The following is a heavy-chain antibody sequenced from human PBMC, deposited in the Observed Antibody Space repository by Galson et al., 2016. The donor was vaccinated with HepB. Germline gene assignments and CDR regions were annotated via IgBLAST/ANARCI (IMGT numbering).Heavy chain of an antibody. D-gene: IGHD2-2*01. CDR1: GFTFKNAW. Sequence: SLRLSCAASGFTFKNAWMNWVRQAPGKGLEWVGPIKSRTNRGTPDYPAPVKGRFSISRDDSKHTLFLQMNSLTTEDTAVSYCTTARYGSSTSCWVSRKTPYYYYGMDGWGQGTTVTVSS. V-gene: IGHV3-15*07. J-gene: IGHJ6*02. CDR2: IKSRTNRGTP. CDR3: TTARYGSSTSCWVSRKTPYYYYGMDG.